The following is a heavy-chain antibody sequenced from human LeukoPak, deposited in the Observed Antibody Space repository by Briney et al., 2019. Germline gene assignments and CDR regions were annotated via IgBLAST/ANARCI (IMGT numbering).Heavy chain of an antibody. D-gene: IGHD6-19*01. Sequence: GESLRLSCAASGFTFSSYSMNWVRQAPGKGLEWVSSISGSSSYINYADSVKGRFTISRDNAQNSLFLQLNSLRAEDTAVYYCARDPYSSGWYKDAFDIWGQGTMVTVSS. V-gene: IGHV3-21*01. J-gene: IGHJ3*02. CDR1: GFTFSSYS. CDR2: ISGSSSYI. CDR3: ARDPYSSGWYKDAFDI.